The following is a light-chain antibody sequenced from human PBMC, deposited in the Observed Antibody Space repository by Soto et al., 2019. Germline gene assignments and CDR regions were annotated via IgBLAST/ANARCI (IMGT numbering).Light chain of an antibody. CDR1: SSDVGGYTY. V-gene: IGLV2-14*01. Sequence: QSALTQPASVSGSPGQSITISCAGTSSDVGGYTYVSWYQQHPGKAPKLMIYDVSNRPSGVSNRFSGSKSGNTASLTISGLQAEDVSDYYCTSYTSSSTPYVFGGVTKVT. J-gene: IGLJ1*01. CDR3: TSYTSSSTPYV. CDR2: DVS.